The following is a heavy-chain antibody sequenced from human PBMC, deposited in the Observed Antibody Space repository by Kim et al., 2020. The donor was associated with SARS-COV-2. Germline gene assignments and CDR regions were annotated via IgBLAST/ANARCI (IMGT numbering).Heavy chain of an antibody. D-gene: IGHD2-2*01. Sequence: PSVKSRVTIAGDTSKNQLSLKLSAVTAADTAVYYCARVSCSSTSCSYFDYWGQGTLVTVSS. V-gene: IGHV4-61*02. J-gene: IGHJ4*02. CDR3: ARVSCSSTSCSYFDY.